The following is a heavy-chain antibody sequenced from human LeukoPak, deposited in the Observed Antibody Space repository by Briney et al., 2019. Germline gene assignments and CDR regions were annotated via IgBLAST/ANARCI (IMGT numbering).Heavy chain of an antibody. CDR1: GGSIRSYY. V-gene: IGHV4-59*01. CDR3: ARFSAHQLRSGYYYYMDV. D-gene: IGHD2-2*01. Sequence: PSETLSLTCTVSGGSIRSYYWSWVRQPPGKGLEYIGHIYYTGSTDYNPSLKSRVTMSLDTSKNQFSLKLSSVTAADTAVYSCARFSAHQLRSGYYYYMDVWGTGTTVTVSS. CDR2: IYYTGST. J-gene: IGHJ6*03.